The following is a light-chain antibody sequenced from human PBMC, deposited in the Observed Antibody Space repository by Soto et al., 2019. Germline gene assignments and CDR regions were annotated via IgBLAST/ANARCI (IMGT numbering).Light chain of an antibody. CDR3: SSFPSSSTRYL. J-gene: IGLJ1*01. CDR2: GVS. CDR1: SSDVGAYNY. V-gene: IGLV2-14*01. Sequence: SALTPPASVCGSPAQSTTISSTGTSSDVGAYNYVSWYQQHPGEAPKLMIFGVSNRPSGVSNRFSGSKSGNTASLTISGLQAEDEADYYCSSFPSSSTRYLLGTGTKVTVL.